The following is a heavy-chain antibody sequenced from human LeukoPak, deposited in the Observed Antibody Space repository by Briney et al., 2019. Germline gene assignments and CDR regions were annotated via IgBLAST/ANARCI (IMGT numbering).Heavy chain of an antibody. V-gene: IGHV3-33*01. D-gene: IGHD3-9*01. Sequence: GGSLRLSCAASGFTFSSYGMHWVRQAPGKGLEWVAVISNDGSNRYNADSGKGRFTISRDNSKKTLYLQMNSLRAEDSAVYYCARGGYYDILTGYSFYGMDVWGQGTTVTVSS. CDR2: ISNDGSNR. J-gene: IGHJ6*02. CDR3: ARGGYYDILTGYSFYGMDV. CDR1: GFTFSSYG.